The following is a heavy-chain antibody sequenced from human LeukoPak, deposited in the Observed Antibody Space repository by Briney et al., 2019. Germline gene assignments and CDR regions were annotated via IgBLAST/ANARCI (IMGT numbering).Heavy chain of an antibody. CDR1: GFTFTNAW. CDR3: TGRELQYDTHLVY. J-gene: IGHJ4*02. D-gene: IGHD4-11*01. Sequence: PGGSLRLSCAASGFTFTNAWMSWVRQAPGEGLEWVGRIKSKTDGGTTDYAAPVKVRFTISRDDSKSKVFLQMNSLKTEDTAVYYCTGRELQYDTHLVYWGQGTRVTVSS. V-gene: IGHV3-15*01. CDR2: IKSKTDGGTT.